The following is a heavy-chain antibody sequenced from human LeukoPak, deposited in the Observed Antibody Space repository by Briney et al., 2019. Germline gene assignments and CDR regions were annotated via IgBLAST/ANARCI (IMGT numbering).Heavy chain of an antibody. J-gene: IGHJ5*02. D-gene: IGHD6-13*01. CDR3: ARDTRIAAAGTDNWFDP. Sequence: SQTLSLTCTVSGGSISSGGYYWSWIRQHPGKGLEWIVYIYYSGSTYYNPSLKSRVTISVYTSKNQFSLKLSSVTAADTAVYYCARDTRIAAAGTDNWFDPWGQGTLVTVSS. CDR2: IYYSGST. CDR1: GGSISSGGYY. V-gene: IGHV4-31*03.